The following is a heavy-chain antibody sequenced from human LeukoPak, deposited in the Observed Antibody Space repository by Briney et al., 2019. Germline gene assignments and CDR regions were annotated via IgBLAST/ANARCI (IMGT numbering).Heavy chain of an antibody. Sequence: EASVKVSCKASGYTFTSYDINWVRQATGQGLEWMGWMNPNSGNTGYAQKFQGRVTMTRNTSISTAYMELSSLRSEDTAVYYCARNLGYCSGGSCYQAYFDYWGQGTLVTVSS. V-gene: IGHV1-8*01. J-gene: IGHJ4*02. CDR3: ARNLGYCSGGSCYQAYFDY. CDR1: GYTFTSYD. CDR2: MNPNSGNT. D-gene: IGHD2-15*01.